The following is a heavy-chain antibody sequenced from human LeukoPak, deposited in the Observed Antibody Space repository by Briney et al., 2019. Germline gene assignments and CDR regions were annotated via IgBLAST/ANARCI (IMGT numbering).Heavy chain of an antibody. J-gene: IGHJ4*02. CDR3: ARHRSGGSWTY. V-gene: IGHV3-53*01. D-gene: IGHD2-15*01. Sequence: GGSLRLSCAASGFTVSSNHMSWVRQAPGKGLEWVSVIYSGGSTYYADSVKGRFTISRDNSKNTLYLQMNSLRAEDTAVYYYARHRSGGSWTYWGQGTLVTVSS. CDR1: GFTVSSNH. CDR2: IYSGGST.